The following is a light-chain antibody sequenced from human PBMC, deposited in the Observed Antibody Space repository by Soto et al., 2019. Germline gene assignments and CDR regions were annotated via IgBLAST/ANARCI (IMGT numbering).Light chain of an antibody. Sequence: EIVLTQSPATLSLSPGERATLSCRASQTVNGYLAWYQHKLGQAPRLLIYDTSNRATGVPARFSGSGSGTDFTLTISSLEPEDSAAYYCQQRYGWPSFGQGTKLEIK. V-gene: IGKV3-11*01. J-gene: IGKJ2*01. CDR2: DTS. CDR3: QQRYGWPS. CDR1: QTVNGY.